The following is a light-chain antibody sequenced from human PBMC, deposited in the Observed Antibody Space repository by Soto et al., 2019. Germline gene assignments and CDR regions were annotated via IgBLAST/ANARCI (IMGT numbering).Light chain of an antibody. CDR1: QSVSSY. V-gene: IGKV3-11*01. Sequence: EIVLTQSPATLSLSPGERATLSCSASQSVSSYLAWYQQKPGQAPRLLIYDASNRATGIPARFSGSGSGTDFTLTISSLEPEDFAVYYCQQRSNWPLTFGGGTQGGYQ. J-gene: IGKJ4*01. CDR3: QQRSNWPLT. CDR2: DAS.